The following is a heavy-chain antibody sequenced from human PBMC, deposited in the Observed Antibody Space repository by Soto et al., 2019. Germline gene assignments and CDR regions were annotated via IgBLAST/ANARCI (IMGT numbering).Heavy chain of an antibody. CDR3: ARDSGHGHSSGWYYLGSGGGWYGMDV. D-gene: IGHD6-19*01. CDR2: IYYSGST. Sequence: QVQLQESGPGLVKPSQTLSLTCTVSGGSISSGGYYWSWIRQHPGKGLEWIGYIYYSGSTYYNPSLKSRVTISVDTSKNQFSLKLSSVTAADTAVYYCARDSGHGHSSGWYYLGSGGGWYGMDVWGQGTTVTVSS. J-gene: IGHJ6*02. V-gene: IGHV4-31*03. CDR1: GGSISSGGYY.